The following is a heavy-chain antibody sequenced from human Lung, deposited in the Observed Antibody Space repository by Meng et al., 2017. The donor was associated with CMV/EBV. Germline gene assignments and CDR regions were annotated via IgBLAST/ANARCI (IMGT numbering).Heavy chain of an antibody. CDR1: GGFISSSSYY. J-gene: IGHJ3*02. V-gene: IGHV4-39*07. Sequence: SETLSLTCTVSGGFISSSSYYWGWIRQPPGKGLEWIGSIYYSGSTYYNPSLKSRVTISVDTSKNQFSLKLSSVTAADTAVYYCARDQVRAAAGIWEPDHAFDIWGQGTMVTVSS. CDR3: ARDQVRAAAGIWEPDHAFDI. CDR2: IYYSGST. D-gene: IGHD6-13*01.